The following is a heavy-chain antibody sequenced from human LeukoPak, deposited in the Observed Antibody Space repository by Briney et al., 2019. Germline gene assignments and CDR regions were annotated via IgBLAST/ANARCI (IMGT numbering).Heavy chain of an antibody. V-gene: IGHV3-33*01. J-gene: IGHJ4*02. CDR3: ARARRGLAIDY. CDR2: IWYDGSNK. CDR1: GFTFSSYG. Sequence: PGGSLRLSCAASGFTFSSYGMHWVRQAPGKGLEWVAVIWYDGSNKYYADSVKGRFTISRDNSKNTLYLQMNSLRAEDTAVYYCARARRGLAIDYWGQGTLVTVSS.